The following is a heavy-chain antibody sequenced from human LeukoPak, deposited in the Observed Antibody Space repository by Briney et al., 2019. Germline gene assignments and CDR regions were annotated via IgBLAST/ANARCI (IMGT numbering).Heavy chain of an antibody. V-gene: IGHV3-23*01. CDR3: AKGLAVAGHFDY. Sequence: PGGSLRLSCAASGFTFSSHAMSWVRQAPGKGLEWVSAISGSGGSTYYADSVKGRFTIFRDKSKNTLYLQMNSLRAEDTAVYYCAKGLAVAGHFDYWGQGTLVTVSS. CDR1: GFTFSSHA. J-gene: IGHJ4*02. CDR2: ISGSGGST. D-gene: IGHD6-19*01.